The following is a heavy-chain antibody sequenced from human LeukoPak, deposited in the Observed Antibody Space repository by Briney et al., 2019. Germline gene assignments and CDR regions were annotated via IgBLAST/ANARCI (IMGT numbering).Heavy chain of an antibody. V-gene: IGHV3-43*01. CDR2: ISWGGCST. J-gene: IGHJ4*02. Sequence: GGSLRLSCAASGFTFDDYTMHWVRQAPGKGLEWVSLISWGGCSTYYADSVKGRFTISRDNSKNSLYLQMNRLRTEDPDLYYCAKDITPSSTSGYFDYWGQGTLVTVSS. CDR3: AKDITPSSTSGYFDY. D-gene: IGHD1-14*01. CDR1: GFTFDDYT.